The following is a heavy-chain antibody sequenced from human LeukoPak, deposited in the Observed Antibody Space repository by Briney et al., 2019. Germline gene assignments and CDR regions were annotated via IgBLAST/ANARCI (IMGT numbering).Heavy chain of an antibody. CDR2: IYYSGTT. Sequence: SETLSLTCTVSGGSVSNSSYYWGWICQPPGKGLEWIGSIYYSGTTYYNPSLKSRVTISVDTSKNQFSLKLNSVTAADTAVYYCARIYSCYDYDIRGYCDNWFVPWGLGTLVTVSS. V-gene: IGHV4-39*01. CDR1: GGSVSNSSYY. CDR3: ARIYSCYDYDIRGYCDNWFVP. J-gene: IGHJ5*02. D-gene: IGHD3-22*01.